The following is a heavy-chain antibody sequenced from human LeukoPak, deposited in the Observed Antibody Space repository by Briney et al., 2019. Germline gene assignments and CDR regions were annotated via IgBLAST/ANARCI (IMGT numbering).Heavy chain of an antibody. D-gene: IGHD5-12*01. J-gene: IGHJ6*03. V-gene: IGHV1-8*01. CDR1: GYTFTSYD. Sequence: GASVKVSCKASGYTFTSYDINWVRQATGQGLEWMGWMNPNSGNTGYAQKFQGRVTMTRNTSISTAYMELSSLRSEDTAVYYCARAAVGYSGYDYYYYYYMDVWGKGTTVTISS. CDR3: ARAAVGYSGYDYYYYYYMDV. CDR2: MNPNSGNT.